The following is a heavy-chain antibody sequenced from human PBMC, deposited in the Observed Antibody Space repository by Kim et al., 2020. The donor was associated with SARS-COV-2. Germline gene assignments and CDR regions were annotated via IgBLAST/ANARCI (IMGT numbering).Heavy chain of an antibody. CDR3: ARGGAIADFDY. J-gene: IGHJ4*02. Sequence: YCVDSVKGRFPITRDNTKDSLCLQMNSLRAEDTAVYYCARGGAIADFDYWGQGTLVTVSS. V-gene: IGHV3-7*04. D-gene: IGHD2-2*02.